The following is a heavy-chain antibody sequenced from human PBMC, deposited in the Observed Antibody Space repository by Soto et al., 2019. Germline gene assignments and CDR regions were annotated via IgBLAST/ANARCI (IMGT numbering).Heavy chain of an antibody. D-gene: IGHD2-15*01. V-gene: IGHV5-51*01. CDR2: IYPGDSDT. CDR1: GYSFTSYW. Sequence: PGESLKISCKGSGYSFTSYWIGWVRQMPGKGLEWMGIIYPGDSDTRYSPSFQGQVTISADKSISTAYLQWSSLKASDTAMYYCARHTLRGWLAAANEANWFDPWGQGTLVTVSS. J-gene: IGHJ5*02. CDR3: ARHTLRGWLAAANEANWFDP.